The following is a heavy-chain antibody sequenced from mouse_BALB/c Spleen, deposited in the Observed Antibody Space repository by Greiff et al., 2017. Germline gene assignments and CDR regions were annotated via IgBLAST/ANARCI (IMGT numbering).Heavy chain of an antibody. J-gene: IGHJ1*01. CDR3: ARSLYYYGSSYGYFDV. V-gene: IGHV3-2*02. CDR2: ISYSGST. CDR1: GYSITSDYA. Sequence: EVKLMESGPGLVKPSQSLSLTCTVTGYSITSDYAWNWIRQFPGNKLEWMGYISYSGSTSYNPSLKSRISITRDTSKNQFFLQLNSVTTEDTATYYCARSLYYYGSSYGYFDVWGAGTTVTVSS. D-gene: IGHD1-1*01.